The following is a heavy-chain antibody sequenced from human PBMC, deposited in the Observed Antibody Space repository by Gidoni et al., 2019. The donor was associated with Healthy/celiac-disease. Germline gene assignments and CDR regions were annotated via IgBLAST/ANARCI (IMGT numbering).Heavy chain of an antibody. CDR1: GFTFSSYA. CDR2: ISGSGGST. CDR3: SSGEPMWVSLGWFDP. J-gene: IGHJ5*02. V-gene: IGHV3-23*01. D-gene: IGHD4-17*01. Sequence: EVQLLESGGGLVQPGGSLRLSCAASGFTFSSYAMCWVRQAPGKGLGWVSAISGSGGSTYYADSVKGRFTISRDNSKNTLYLQMNSLRAEDTAVYYCSSGEPMWVSLGWFDPWGQGTLVTVSS.